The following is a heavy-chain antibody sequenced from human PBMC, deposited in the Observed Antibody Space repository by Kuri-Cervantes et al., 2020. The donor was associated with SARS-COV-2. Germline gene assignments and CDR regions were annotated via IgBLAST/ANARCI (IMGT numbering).Heavy chain of an antibody. D-gene: IGHD3-9*01. CDR2: MSYDGKIR. V-gene: IGHV3-30*18. Sequence: GESLKISCAASGFTFSSHGMHWVRQAPGKGLEWLAVMSYDGKIRYNADSDKGRFFISRDSSTNTLFLQMNNLRPEDTAVYYCAKDEYDVLTGYLFNYWGRGTLVTVSS. J-gene: IGHJ4*02. CDR3: AKDEYDVLTGYLFNY. CDR1: GFTFSSHG.